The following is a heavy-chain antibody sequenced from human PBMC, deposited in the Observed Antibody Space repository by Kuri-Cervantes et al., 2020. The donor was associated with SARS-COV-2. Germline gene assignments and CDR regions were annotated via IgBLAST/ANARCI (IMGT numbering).Heavy chain of an antibody. CDR1: GYTFTSYY. V-gene: IGHV1-46*01. D-gene: IGHD3-3*01. J-gene: IGHJ6*03. CDR2: INPSGGST. CDR3: ARELGDEGYYDFWSGTKYYYYYMDV. Sequence: ASVKASCKASGYTFTSYYMHWVRQAPGQGLEWMGIINPSGGSTSYAQKFQGRVTMTRDTSTSTVYMELSSLRSEDTAVYYCARELGDEGYYDFWSGTKYYYYYMDVWGKGITVTVSS.